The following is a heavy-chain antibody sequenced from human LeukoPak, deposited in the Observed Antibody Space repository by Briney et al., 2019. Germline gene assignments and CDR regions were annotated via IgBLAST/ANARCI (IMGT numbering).Heavy chain of an antibody. CDR2: IRQDESEI. Sequence: GGSLRLSCAASGFTFSNYWMSWVRQSPGKGLEWVAKIRQDESEIYYVDSVKGRFTISRDNAKNSLYLQMNSLRAEDTAVYYCASGWGPMVVSYWGQGTLVTVSS. V-gene: IGHV3-7*01. CDR3: ASGWGPMVVSY. D-gene: IGHD2-8*02. J-gene: IGHJ4*02. CDR1: GFTFSNYW.